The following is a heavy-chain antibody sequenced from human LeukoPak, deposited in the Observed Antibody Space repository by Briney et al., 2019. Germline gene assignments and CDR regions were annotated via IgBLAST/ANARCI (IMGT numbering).Heavy chain of an antibody. V-gene: IGHV3-7*01. J-gene: IGHJ6*03. CDR1: GFTFSSYW. D-gene: IGHD3-10*01. Sequence: GGSLRLSCAASGFTFSSYWMSWVRQAPGKGLEWVANIKQDGSEKSYVDSVKGRFTMSRDNAKNSIYLQMNSLRVEDTAVYYCARLGVRGARSPSRANVEQKPPRAYYYMDVWGKGTTVTISS. CDR2: IKQDGSEK. CDR3: ARLGVRGARSPSRANVEQKPPRAYYYMDV.